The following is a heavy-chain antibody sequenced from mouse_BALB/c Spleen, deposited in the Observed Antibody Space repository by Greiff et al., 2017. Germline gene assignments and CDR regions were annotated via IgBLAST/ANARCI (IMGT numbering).Heavy chain of an antibody. J-gene: IGHJ3*01. V-gene: IGHV2-9*02. CDR1: GFSLTSYG. CDR2: IWAGGST. CDR3: ARETGTGFAY. D-gene: IGHD4-1*01. Sequence: QVQLQQPGPGLVAPSQSLSITCTVSGFSLTSYGVHWVRQPPGKGLEWLGVIWAGGSTNYNSALMSRLSISKDNSKSQVFLKMNSLQTDDTAMYYCARETGTGFAYWGQGTLVTVSA.